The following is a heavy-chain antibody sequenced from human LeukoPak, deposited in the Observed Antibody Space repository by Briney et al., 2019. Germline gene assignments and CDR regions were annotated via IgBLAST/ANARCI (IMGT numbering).Heavy chain of an antibody. V-gene: IGHV3-48*03. J-gene: IGHJ4*02. CDR2: ISSSGSTI. Sequence: GGSLRLSCAASGFTFSSYEMNWVRQAPGKGLEWVSYISSSGSTIYYADSVKGRFTISRDNAKNSLYLQMNSLRAEDTAVYYCARVRAGGSYYFDYWGQGTLVTVSS. CDR1: GFTFSSYE. D-gene: IGHD1-26*01. CDR3: ARVRAGGSYYFDY.